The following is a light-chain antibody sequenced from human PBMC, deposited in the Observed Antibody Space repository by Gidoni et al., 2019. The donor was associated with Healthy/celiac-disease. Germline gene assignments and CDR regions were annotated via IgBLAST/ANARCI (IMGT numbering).Light chain of an antibody. CDR3: QQYGSSPPYT. CDR2: GAS. V-gene: IGKV3-20*01. Sequence: EIVLTQSPGTLSLSPGERATLPCRASQSVSSSYVAWYQQKPGQAPRLLIYGASSRATGIPDRFSGSGSGTDFTLTISRLEPEDFAVYYCQQYGSSPPYTFGQGTKLEIK. CDR1: QSVSSSY. J-gene: IGKJ2*01.